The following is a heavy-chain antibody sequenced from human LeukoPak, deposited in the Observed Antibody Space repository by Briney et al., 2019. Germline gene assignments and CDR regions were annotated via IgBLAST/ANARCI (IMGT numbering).Heavy chain of an antibody. V-gene: IGHV4-4*02. Sequence: PSETLSLTCAVSGGSISSSDWWSWVRQPPGKGLEWIGEIYHSGSTNYNPSLKSRVTISVDKSKNQFSLNLSSVTAADTAVYYCARGGANSYYYYYMDVWGKGTTVTVSS. CDR1: GGSISSSDW. CDR2: IYHSGST. J-gene: IGHJ6*03. D-gene: IGHD1-26*01. CDR3: ARGGANSYYYYYMDV.